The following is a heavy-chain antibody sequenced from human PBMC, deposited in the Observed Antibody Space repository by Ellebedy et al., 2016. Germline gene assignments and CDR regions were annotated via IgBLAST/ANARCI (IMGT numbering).Heavy chain of an antibody. CDR3: ARGFGSGSYPPRYNWFDP. J-gene: IGHJ5*02. V-gene: IGHV4-34*01. CDR2: IYYSGST. Sequence: SQTLSLTCAVYGGSFSGYYWGWIRQPPGKGLEWIGYIYYSGSTNYNPSLKSRVTISVDTSKNQFSLKLSSVTAADTAVYYCARGFGSGSYPPRYNWFDPWGQGTLVTVSS. D-gene: IGHD3-10*01. CDR1: GGSFSGYY.